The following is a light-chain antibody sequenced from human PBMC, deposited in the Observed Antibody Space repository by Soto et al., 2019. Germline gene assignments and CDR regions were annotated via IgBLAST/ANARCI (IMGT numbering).Light chain of an antibody. V-gene: IGKV1-9*01. CDR2: GAS. J-gene: IGKJ4*01. Sequence: IQLTQSPSSLSASVGDRVTITCRASQGINSYLAWYQQAPGKAPKLLIYGASTLQRGVPSRFSGSRSGTDFTLTISSLQPEDFATYYCQQLNSYPSFGGGTKVEIK. CDR3: QQLNSYPS. CDR1: QGINSY.